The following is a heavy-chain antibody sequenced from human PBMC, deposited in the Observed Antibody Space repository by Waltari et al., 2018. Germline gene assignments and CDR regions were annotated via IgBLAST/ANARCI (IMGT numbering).Heavy chain of an antibody. Sequence: QVQLVESGGGVVQPGRSLRVSCAASGFTFNSHVMHWVRLAPGKGLEWVSVILYYRHTKYYARSVKCRFTISRDNSKNTLYLQMNYLRSDDTAVYFCARDSGYIVAWSVGDYWGQGTLVTVSS. CDR3: ARDSGYIVAWSVGDY. CDR2: ILYYRHTK. J-gene: IGHJ4*02. D-gene: IGHD3-16*02. V-gene: IGHV3-30-3*01. CDR1: GFTFNSHV.